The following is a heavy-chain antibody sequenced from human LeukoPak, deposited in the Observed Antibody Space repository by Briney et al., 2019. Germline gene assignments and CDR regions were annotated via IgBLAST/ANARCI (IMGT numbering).Heavy chain of an antibody. V-gene: IGHV4-31*03. CDR2: IYYSGST. Sequence: SQTLSLTCTVSGGSISSGGYYWSWIRQHPGKGLEWIGYIYYSGSTYYNPSLKSRVTISVDTSKNQFSLKLSSVTAADTAVYCCAREIVTTVSSPNWFDPWGQGTLVTVSS. CDR3: AREIVTTVSSPNWFDP. J-gene: IGHJ5*02. CDR1: GGSISSGGYY. D-gene: IGHD4-11*01.